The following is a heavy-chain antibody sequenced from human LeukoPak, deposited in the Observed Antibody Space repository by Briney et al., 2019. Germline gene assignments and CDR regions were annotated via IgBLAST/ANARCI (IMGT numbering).Heavy chain of an antibody. D-gene: IGHD4-17*01. CDR2: ISYNGSNK. J-gene: IGHJ4*02. CDR3: ATWTTVTTNSDY. V-gene: IGHV3-30*03. Sequence: GGSLRLSCAASGFTFSSYGMHWVRQAPGKGLEWVAVISYNGSNKYYADSVKGRFTIPRDNSKNTLYLQMNSLRAEDTAVYYCATWTTVTTNSDYWGQGTLVTVSS. CDR1: GFTFSSYG.